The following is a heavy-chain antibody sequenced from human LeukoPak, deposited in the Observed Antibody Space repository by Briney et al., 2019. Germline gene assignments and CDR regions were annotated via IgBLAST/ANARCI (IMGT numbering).Heavy chain of an antibody. J-gene: IGHJ4*02. Sequence: SETLSLTCTVSGGSISSSSYYWGWIRQPPGKGLEWIGSIYYSGSTYYNPSLKSRVTISVDTSKNQFSLKLSSVTAADTAVYYCARESVGYFDWFIDYWGQGTLVTVSS. D-gene: IGHD3-9*01. V-gene: IGHV4-39*07. CDR1: GGSISSSSYY. CDR2: IYYSGST. CDR3: ARESVGYFDWFIDY.